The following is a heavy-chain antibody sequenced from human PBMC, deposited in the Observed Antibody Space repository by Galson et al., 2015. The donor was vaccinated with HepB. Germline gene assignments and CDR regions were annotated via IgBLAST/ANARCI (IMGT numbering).Heavy chain of an antibody. D-gene: IGHD6-19*01. Sequence: SLRLSCAASGFTFSSYGMHWVRQAPGKGLEWVAVISYDGSNKYYADSVKGRFTISRDNSKNTLYQQMNSLRAEDTAVYYCAKDKQWLSYYYYGIDVWGQGTTVTVSS. CDR2: ISYDGSNK. CDR3: AKDKQWLSYYYYGIDV. CDR1: GFTFSSYG. V-gene: IGHV3-30*18. J-gene: IGHJ6*02.